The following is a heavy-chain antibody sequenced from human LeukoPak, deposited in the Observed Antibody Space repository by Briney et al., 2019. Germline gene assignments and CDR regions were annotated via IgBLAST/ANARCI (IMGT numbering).Heavy chain of an antibody. J-gene: IGHJ4*02. Sequence: ASVKVSCKASGYTFTSYDINWVRQAPGQGLEWMGWINPNSGGTNYSQKFQGRVTMTRDTSISTAYMELSRLRSDDTAVYYCAMCRMTTDDYGDYEGAFDYWGQGTLVTVSS. CDR1: GYTFTSYD. V-gene: IGHV1-2*02. CDR3: AMCRMTTDDYGDYEGAFDY. CDR2: INPNSGGT. D-gene: IGHD4-17*01.